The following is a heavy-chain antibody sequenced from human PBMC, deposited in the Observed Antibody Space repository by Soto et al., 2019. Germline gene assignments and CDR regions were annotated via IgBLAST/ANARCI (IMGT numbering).Heavy chain of an antibody. CDR2: INHSGST. D-gene: IGHD2-2*01. CDR1: CGSFIGDY. V-gene: IGHV4-34*01. J-gene: IGHJ6*02. Sequence: SETLSLTCAFYCGSFIGDYWSWIRQPPGKGLEWIGEINHSGSTNYNPSLKSRVTISVDTSKNQFSLKLSSVTAADTAVYYCARGRGSSTLYYYYGMDVWGQGTTVTVSS. CDR3: ARGRGSSTLYYYYGMDV.